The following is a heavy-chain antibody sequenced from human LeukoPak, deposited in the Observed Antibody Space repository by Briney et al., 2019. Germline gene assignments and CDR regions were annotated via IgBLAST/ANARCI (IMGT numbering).Heavy chain of an antibody. CDR2: ISAYNGNT. J-gene: IGHJ4*02. CDR1: GYTFTSYG. D-gene: IGHD3-9*01. CDR3: ARDRPFYDILTGYYTSDY. Sequence: ASVKVSCKASGYTFTSYGISWVRQAPGQGLEWMGWISAYNGNTNYAQKLQGRVTMTTDTSTSTAYMEQRSLRSDDTAVYYCARDRPFYDILTGYYTSDYWGQGTLVTVSS. V-gene: IGHV1-18*01.